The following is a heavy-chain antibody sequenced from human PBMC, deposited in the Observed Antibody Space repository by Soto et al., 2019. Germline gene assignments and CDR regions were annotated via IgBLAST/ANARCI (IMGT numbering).Heavy chain of an antibody. V-gene: IGHV4-30-2*01. CDR2: IYHGST. CDR3: ASSGSRGSGAFDI. D-gene: IGHD3-16*01. J-gene: IGHJ3*02. Sequence: QLQLQESGSGLVKASQTLSLTCAVSGGSISSGGYSWRWIRQPPGKGLEWIGYIYHGSTYYNPSLQSRVTISIDRSKNQFSLKLSYVTAADTAVYYCASSGSRGSGAFDIWGQGTMVTVSS. CDR1: GGSISSGGYS.